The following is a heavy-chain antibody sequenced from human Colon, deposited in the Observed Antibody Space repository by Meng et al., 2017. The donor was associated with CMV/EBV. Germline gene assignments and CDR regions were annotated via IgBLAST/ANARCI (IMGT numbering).Heavy chain of an antibody. CDR3: ARDERRIAAAGLTDY. Sequence: ASVKVSCKASGYTFTGYYMHWVRQAPGQGLEWIGWINPNSGGTNYAQKFQGRVTMTRDTSISTAYMELSRLRSDDTAVYYCARDERRIAAAGLTDYWGQGTLVTVS. V-gene: IGHV1-2*02. CDR1: GYTFTGYY. D-gene: IGHD6-13*01. J-gene: IGHJ4*02. CDR2: INPNSGGT.